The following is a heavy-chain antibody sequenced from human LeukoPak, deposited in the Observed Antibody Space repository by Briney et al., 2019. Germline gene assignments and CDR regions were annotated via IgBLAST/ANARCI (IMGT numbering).Heavy chain of an antibody. CDR2: ISHSGAS. CDR3: ARDDRFRGAFDI. V-gene: IGHV4-59*02. J-gene: IGHJ3*02. Sequence: SETLSLTCTVSGGFVSRESWTWIRQFPDKRLEWIGYISHSGASDYKPSLESRVTISVDTSKNQFSLKLSSVTAADTAVYYCARDDRFRGAFDIWGQGTMVTVSS. CDR1: GGFVSRES. D-gene: IGHD3-10*01.